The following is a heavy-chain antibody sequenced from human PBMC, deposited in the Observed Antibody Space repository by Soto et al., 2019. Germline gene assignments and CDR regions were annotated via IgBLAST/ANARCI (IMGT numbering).Heavy chain of an antibody. CDR1: RFRYTRST. CDR2: ISTNGGST. Sequence: LRLCCLPSRFRYTRSTKHLELQAPGKGLEYVSSISTNGGSTHYADSVKGRFTISRDNSKNTQYLQMSSLRADDTAVYYCVKGEYYYDSSGYYPFDYWGQGT. J-gene: IGHJ4*02. V-gene: IGHV3-64D*06. D-gene: IGHD3-22*01. CDR3: VKGEYYYDSSGYYPFDY.